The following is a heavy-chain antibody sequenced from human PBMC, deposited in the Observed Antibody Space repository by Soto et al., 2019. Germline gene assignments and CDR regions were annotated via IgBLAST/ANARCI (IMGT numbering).Heavy chain of an antibody. CDR2: IYTSGST. Sequence: SETLSLTCTFSCGSIISYYWSWIRQPAGKGLEWVGRIYTSGSTNYNPSLKSRVTMSVDTSKNQFSLKLSSVTAADTAVYYCARGSSGWYDYYYYGMDVWGQGTTVTVSS. V-gene: IGHV4-4*07. CDR1: CGSIISYY. CDR3: ARGSSGWYDYYYYGMDV. D-gene: IGHD6-19*01. J-gene: IGHJ6*02.